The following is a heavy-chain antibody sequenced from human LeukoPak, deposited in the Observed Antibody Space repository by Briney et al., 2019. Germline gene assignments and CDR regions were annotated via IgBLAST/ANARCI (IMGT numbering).Heavy chain of an antibody. CDR3: AKDGQLGGSSWFTLYFDY. CDR1: GFTFSSYG. Sequence: GGSLRLSCAASGFTFSSYGMHWVRQAPGKGLEWVAFIRYDGSNKYYADSVKGRFTISRDNSKNTLYLQMNSLRPEDTAVYYCAKDGQLGGSSWFTLYFDYWGQGALVTVSS. D-gene: IGHD6-13*01. V-gene: IGHV3-30*02. CDR2: IRYDGSNK. J-gene: IGHJ4*02.